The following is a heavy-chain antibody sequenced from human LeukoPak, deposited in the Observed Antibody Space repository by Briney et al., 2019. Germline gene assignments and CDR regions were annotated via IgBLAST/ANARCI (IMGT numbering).Heavy chain of an antibody. CDR3: ASLTTWDYGMDV. J-gene: IGHJ6*02. CDR1: GFTFSGYW. V-gene: IGHV3-74*01. Sequence: GGSLRLSCAASGFTFSGYWMHWVRQAAGKGLVWVSRISRDGSSTIYADSVRGRFTISRDNAKNTLYLQMNSLRAEDTAVYYCASLTTWDYGMDVWGQGTTVTASS. D-gene: IGHD2/OR15-2a*01. CDR2: ISRDGSST.